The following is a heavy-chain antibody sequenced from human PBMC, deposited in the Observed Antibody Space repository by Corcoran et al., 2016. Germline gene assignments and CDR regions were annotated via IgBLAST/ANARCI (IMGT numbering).Heavy chain of an antibody. CDR3: ARPRSVTICGVVTVEGMDV. CDR2: IIPIFGTA. Sequence: QVQLVQSGAEVKKPGSSVKVSCKASGGTFSSYAISWVRQAPGLGLEWMGGIIPIFGTANYAQKFQGRVTITADESTSTAYMELSSLRSEATAVYYCARPRSVTICGVVTVEGMDVWGQGTAVTVSS. D-gene: IGHD3-3*01. J-gene: IGHJ6*02. CDR1: GGTFSSYA. V-gene: IGHV1-69*01.